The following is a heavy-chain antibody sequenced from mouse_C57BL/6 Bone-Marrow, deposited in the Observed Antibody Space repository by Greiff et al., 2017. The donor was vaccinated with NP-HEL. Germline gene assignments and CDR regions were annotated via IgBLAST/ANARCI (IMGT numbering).Heavy chain of an antibody. CDR1: GYTFTDYN. Sequence: EVKLMESGPELVKPGASVKIPCKASGYTFTDYNMDWVKQSHGKSLEWIGDINPNNGGTIYNQKFKGKATLTVDKSSSTAYMELRSLTSEDTAVYYCARRGLLRSNFDYWGKGTTLTVSS. D-gene: IGHD1-1*01. CDR3: ARRGLLRSNFDY. CDR2: INPNNGGT. J-gene: IGHJ2*01. V-gene: IGHV1-18*01.